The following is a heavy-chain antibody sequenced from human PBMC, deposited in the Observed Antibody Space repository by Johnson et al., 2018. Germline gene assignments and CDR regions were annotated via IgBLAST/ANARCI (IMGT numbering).Heavy chain of an antibody. CDR2: ISYDGSNK. CDR3: AKEGGMDWEYDGPFQY. V-gene: IGHV3-30*18. J-gene: IGHJ1*01. CDR1: GFTFSSYG. Sequence: QVQLVQSGGGVVQPGRSLRLSCAASGFTFSSYGMHWVRQAPGKGLEWVAVISYDGSNKYYADSVKGRFTISRDNSKHTMYLQMNRLRAEETAVYYCAKEGGMDWEYDGPFQYWGPGTLVTVSS. D-gene: IGHD1-26*01.